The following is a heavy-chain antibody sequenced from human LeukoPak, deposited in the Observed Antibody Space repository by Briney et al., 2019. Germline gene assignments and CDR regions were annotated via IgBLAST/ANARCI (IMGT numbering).Heavy chain of an antibody. CDR1: GFTFSSYG. CDR2: IRYDGSNK. J-gene: IGHJ4*02. V-gene: IGHV3-30*02. CDR3: ARERASAGPHFEH. D-gene: IGHD6-13*01. Sequence: GGSLRLSCAASGFTFSSYGMHWVRQAPGKGLEWVAFIRYDGSNKYYADSVKGRFTISRDNSKNTLYLQMNSLRAEDTAVYYCARERASAGPHFEHWGRGILVTVSS.